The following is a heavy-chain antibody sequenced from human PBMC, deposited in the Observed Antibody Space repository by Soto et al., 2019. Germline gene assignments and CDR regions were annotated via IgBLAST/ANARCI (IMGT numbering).Heavy chain of an antibody. V-gene: IGHV4-31*03. CDR3: ARDNPSFLGANAFEI. CDR2: IYDSGRA. CDR1: GDSVSGGGSY. Sequence: SETLSLTCNVSGDSVSGGGSYWSWVRQHPGRGLEWIGFIYDSGRAYYNPSLKSRVIVSVDTSQNQFSLKLSSVTAADTAVYYCARDNPSFLGANAFEIWGPGRMVTVSS. J-gene: IGHJ3*02. D-gene: IGHD2-21*01.